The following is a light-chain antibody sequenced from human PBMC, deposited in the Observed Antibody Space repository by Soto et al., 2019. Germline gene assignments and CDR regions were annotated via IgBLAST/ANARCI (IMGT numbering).Light chain of an antibody. Sequence: QSALIQPPSVSGSPGQSVTISCTGTSSDVGSYDYVSWYQQHPCTVPKTMIYNVTTQPSGVPDRFSGSRSGNSASMTISVLQAEYEADYSCCSYTSSATYVFETGTKLTVL. CDR2: NVT. J-gene: IGLJ1*01. CDR1: SSDVGSYDY. V-gene: IGLV2-11*01. CDR3: CSYTSSATYV.